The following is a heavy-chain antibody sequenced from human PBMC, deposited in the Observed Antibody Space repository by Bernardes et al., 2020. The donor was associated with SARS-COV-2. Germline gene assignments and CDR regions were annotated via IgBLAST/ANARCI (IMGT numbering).Heavy chain of an antibody. Sequence: VGSLSLSCAASGFTFSTYGLHWVRQAPGQGLEWVAVISFDGSIKQYADSVKGRFTISRDNSKNTLNLQMNSLRVEDTAVYYCAKIGYSDSSGYPTPNYFDHWGQGTLVTVSS. CDR3: AKIGYSDSSGYPTPNYFDH. D-gene: IGHD3-22*01. CDR1: GFTFSTYG. V-gene: IGHV3-30*18. J-gene: IGHJ4*02. CDR2: ISFDGSIK.